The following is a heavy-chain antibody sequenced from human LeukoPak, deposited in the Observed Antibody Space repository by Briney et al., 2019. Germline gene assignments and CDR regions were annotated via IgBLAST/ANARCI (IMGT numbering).Heavy chain of an antibody. Sequence: PGGSVRLSCAASGFIFSSTAPSYVRQAPGKGLEWVSTISGSGASTYYADSVKGRFAISRNNFKNTLYLQMNSLRAEDTAVYYCAKDRSCTNDICHEDFDYWGQGTLVTVSS. CDR2: ISGSGAST. CDR1: GFIFSSTA. J-gene: IGHJ4*02. D-gene: IGHD2-8*01. CDR3: AKDRSCTNDICHEDFDY. V-gene: IGHV3-23*01.